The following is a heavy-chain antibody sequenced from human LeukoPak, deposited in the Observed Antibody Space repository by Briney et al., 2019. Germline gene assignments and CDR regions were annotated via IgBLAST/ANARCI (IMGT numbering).Heavy chain of an antibody. CDR2: FGTRSTSI. CDR1: GFTFSGYS. J-gene: IGHJ4*02. D-gene: IGHD3-22*01. V-gene: IGHV3-21*01. Sequence: GGSLRLSCTASGFTFSGYSMSWILQAPGKGLEWVSSFGTRSTSIYHAGSVKGRFAIFRDNAKNSLYLQMNSLRAEDTALYYCAREVSEGFDFWGQGTLVTVSS. CDR3: AREVSEGFDF.